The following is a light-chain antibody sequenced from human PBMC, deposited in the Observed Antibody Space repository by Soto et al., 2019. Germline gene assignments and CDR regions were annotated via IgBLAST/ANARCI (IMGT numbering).Light chain of an antibody. J-gene: IGKJ5*01. CDR2: AAS. CDR3: QQLNSFPIT. CDR1: QGISSY. V-gene: IGKV1-9*01. Sequence: TQSPATLSVSPGERATITCRASQGISSYLAWYQQKPGKAPKLLIYAASTLQSGVPSRFSGSGSGTEFTLTISSLQPEDFATYYCQQLNSFPITFGQGTRLEIK.